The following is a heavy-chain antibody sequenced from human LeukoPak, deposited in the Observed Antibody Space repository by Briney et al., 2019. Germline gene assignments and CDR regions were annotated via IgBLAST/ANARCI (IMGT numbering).Heavy chain of an antibody. V-gene: IGHV5-51*01. D-gene: IGHD5-18*01. CDR2: IDPSDSEN. Sequence: GESLKISCKASGYSFTSYWIGWVRQMPGKGLEWMGIIDPSDSENRYTPSFQGQVTISVDKSLTTAYLQWNSLKASDTAMYYCARQTAMGRSGDYWGQGTLVTVSS. CDR3: ARQTAMGRSGDY. J-gene: IGHJ4*02. CDR1: GYSFTSYW.